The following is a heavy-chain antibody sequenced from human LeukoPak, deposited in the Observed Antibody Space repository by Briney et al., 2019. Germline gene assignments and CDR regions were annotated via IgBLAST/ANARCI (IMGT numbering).Heavy chain of an antibody. CDR1: GYTFTGYY. V-gene: IGHV1-2*04. Sequence: ASVKVSCKASGYTFTGYYMHWVRQAPGQGLEWMGWINPNSGGTNYAQRFQGWVTMTRDTSISTAYMELSRLRSDDTAVYYCARAISGLWPYFDYWGQGTLVTVSS. CDR3: ARAISGLWPYFDY. D-gene: IGHD5-18*01. J-gene: IGHJ4*02. CDR2: INPNSGGT.